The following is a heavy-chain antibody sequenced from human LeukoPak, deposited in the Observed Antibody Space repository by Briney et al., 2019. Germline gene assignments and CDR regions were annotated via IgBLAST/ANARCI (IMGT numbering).Heavy chain of an antibody. CDR3: ARVDTIFGVVIPDAFDI. Sequence: PSETLSLTCTVSGGSISSYYWSWVRQPPGKGLEWIGYIYYSGSTNYNPSLKSRVTISVDTSKNQFSLKLSSVTAADTAVYYCARVDTIFGVVIPDAFDIWGQGTMVTVSS. J-gene: IGHJ3*02. CDR1: GGSISSYY. D-gene: IGHD3-3*01. CDR2: IYYSGST. V-gene: IGHV4-59*01.